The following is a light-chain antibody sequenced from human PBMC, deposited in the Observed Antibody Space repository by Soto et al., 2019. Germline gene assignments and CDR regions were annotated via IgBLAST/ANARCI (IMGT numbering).Light chain of an antibody. Sequence: EIVLTQSPGTLSLSPGERATLSCRASQSVSGNHVAWYQQKPGQAPRLLIYGASSRATGIPDRFSGSGCGTDFTLTISTLEPEDCAVYYCQQYGGSPYSFGQGTKLEIE. J-gene: IGKJ2*03. CDR2: GAS. CDR1: QSVSGNH. CDR3: QQYGGSPYS. V-gene: IGKV3-20*01.